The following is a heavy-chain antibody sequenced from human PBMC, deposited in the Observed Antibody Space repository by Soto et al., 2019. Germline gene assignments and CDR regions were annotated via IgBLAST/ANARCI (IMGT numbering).Heavy chain of an antibody. D-gene: IGHD1-26*01. CDR3: ARGRRSSGRHDASDI. CDR1: SGSIGTYY. J-gene: IGHJ3*02. CDR2: IDYSGST. Sequence: QVQLLESGPGLVKPSETLSLTCTVSSGSIGTYYWNWIRQPPGKGLEWIAYIDYSGSTNSNPSLKSRLTISIDTSKNQFSLKLSSVTAADTAVYYCARGRRSSGRHDASDIWDQGTMVTVSS. V-gene: IGHV4-59*01.